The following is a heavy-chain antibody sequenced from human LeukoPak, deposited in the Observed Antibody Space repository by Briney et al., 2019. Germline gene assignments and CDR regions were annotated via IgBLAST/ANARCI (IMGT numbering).Heavy chain of an antibody. CDR1: GFTFGSYA. J-gene: IGHJ6*02. Sequence: GGSLRLSCVASGFTFGSYAMSWVRQTPGKGLEWVSSITGSGDTTNYAVSVKGRFTISRDNSKNTVYLQMNSLRAEDTAVYYCARDRHDFWSGYYLEDYYYYGMDVWGQGTTVTVSS. CDR2: ITGSGDTT. V-gene: IGHV3-23*01. CDR3: ARDRHDFWSGYYLEDYYYYGMDV. D-gene: IGHD3-3*01.